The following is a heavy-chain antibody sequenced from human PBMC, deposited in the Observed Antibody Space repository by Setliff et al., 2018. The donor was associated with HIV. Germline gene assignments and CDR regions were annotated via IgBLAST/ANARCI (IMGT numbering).Heavy chain of an antibody. CDR1: GYTFTTYG. V-gene: IGHV1-18*01. Sequence: ASVKVSCKGSGYTFTTYGISWVRQAPGHGLEWMGWISPYNGHTNYAQNFQGRVTMTIDTSTSRAYMELSSLRSEDTAMYYCARVVITFGDIIVTPGAFDIWGPGTKVTVSS. D-gene: IGHD3-16*02. J-gene: IGHJ3*02. CDR3: ARVVITFGDIIVTPGAFDI. CDR2: ISPYNGHT.